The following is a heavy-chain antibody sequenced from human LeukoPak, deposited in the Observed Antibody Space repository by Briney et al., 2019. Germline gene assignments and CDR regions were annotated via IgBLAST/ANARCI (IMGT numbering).Heavy chain of an antibody. CDR1: GFTFSSYG. D-gene: IGHD3-10*01. V-gene: IGHV3-33*01. CDR3: ARVAGFAFYYYGSGSYFDY. CDR2: IWYDGSNK. J-gene: IGHJ4*02. Sequence: GGSLRLSCAASGFTFSSYGMHWVRQAPGKGLEWVAVIWYDGSNKYYADSVKGRFTISRDNSKNTLYLQMNSLRAEDTAVYYCARVAGFAFYYYGSGSYFDYWGQGTLVTVFS.